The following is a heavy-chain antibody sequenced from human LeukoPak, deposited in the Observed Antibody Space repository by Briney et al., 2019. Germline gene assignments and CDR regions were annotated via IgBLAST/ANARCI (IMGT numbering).Heavy chain of an antibody. D-gene: IGHD2-15*01. CDR2: MNPSSGNT. CDR1: GYTFTSYD. CDR3: ARRLGYCSDGSCYSLNY. V-gene: IGHV1-8*01. Sequence: ASVKVSCKASGYTFTSYDINWVRQATGQGLEWMGWMNPSSGNTGYAQKFQGRVAMTRNSSISTAYMDLSSLRSEDTAVYYCARRLGYCSDGSCYSLNYWGQGTLVTVSS. J-gene: IGHJ4*02.